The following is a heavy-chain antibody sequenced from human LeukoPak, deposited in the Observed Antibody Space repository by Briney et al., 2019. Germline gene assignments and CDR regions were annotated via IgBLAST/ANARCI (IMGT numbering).Heavy chain of an antibody. CDR1: GVSLSSDKYY. CDR2: IYYSGST. V-gene: IGHV4-31*03. CDR3: ATPYCGAISCLDVFDV. J-gene: IGHJ3*01. Sequence: PSQTLSLTCTVSGVSLSSDKYYWTWLRQRPGKGLEWIGHIYYSGSTSFNPSLKSRVSMSMNTSKSQFSLKLTSVTAADAAVYYCATPYCGAISCLDVFDVWGQGTVVTVSS. D-gene: IGHD2-21*01.